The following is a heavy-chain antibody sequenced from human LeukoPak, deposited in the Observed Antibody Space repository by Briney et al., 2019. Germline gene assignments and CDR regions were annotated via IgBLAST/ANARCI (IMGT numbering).Heavy chain of an antibody. V-gene: IGHV1-46*01. CDR3: VRDHGSATSDPTDNWFDP. CDR2: INPSGGST. CDR1: GYTFTSYY. J-gene: IGHJ5*02. Sequence: ASVRVSCKASGYTFTSYYMHWVRQAPGQGLEWMGIINPSGGSTSYAQKFQGRVTMTRDMSTSTVYMELSSLRSEDTAVYYSVRDHGSATSDPTDNWFDPWGQGTLVTVSS.